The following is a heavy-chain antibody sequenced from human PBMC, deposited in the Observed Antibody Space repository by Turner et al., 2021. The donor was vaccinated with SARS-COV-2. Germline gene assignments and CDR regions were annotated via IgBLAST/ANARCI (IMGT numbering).Heavy chain of an antibody. D-gene: IGHD3-10*01. V-gene: IGHV4-39*01. Sequence: QLQLQESGPGLVNPSETLSLTCTVSGGPISSSNYYWGWIRQPPGEGLEWFGSIYYSGSTYYNPYLKSRVTISVDTSKNQFSLKLSSVTAADTAVYYCARLLNPGSYYYYYYGMDVWGQGTTVTVSS. CDR1: GGPISSSNYY. CDR2: IYYSGST. CDR3: ARLLNPGSYYYYYYGMDV. J-gene: IGHJ6*02.